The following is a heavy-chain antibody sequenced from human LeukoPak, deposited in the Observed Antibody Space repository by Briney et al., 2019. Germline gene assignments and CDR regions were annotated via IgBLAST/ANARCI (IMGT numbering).Heavy chain of an antibody. J-gene: IGHJ4*02. CDR1: GFPFSTYT. V-gene: IGHV3-21*04. D-gene: IGHD5-18*01. Sequence: GGSLRLSCAASGFPFSTYTMNWVRQAPGKGLECLSVISDSSTHIRYADSVKGRFTISRDNSKNSLYLQMNSLRVEDTAVYYCVSDTALGYWGQGTLVTVSS. CDR3: VSDTALGY. CDR2: ISDSSTHI.